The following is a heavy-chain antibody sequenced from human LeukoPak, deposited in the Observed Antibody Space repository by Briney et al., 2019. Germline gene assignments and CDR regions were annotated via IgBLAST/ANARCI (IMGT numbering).Heavy chain of an antibody. CDR1: GYTVSDFY. CDR3: VTATVTPTREP. CDR2: MKPYSDAL. V-gene: IGHV1-2*02. Sequence: GASVKVSCQASGYTVSDFYLHWVRQAPGHGLEWMGWMKPYSDALINAERFQGRITMTWETSTGPAYMELTRLTADDTARYYAVTATVTPTREPWGQGTLVTVPS. D-gene: IGHD1-1*01. J-gene: IGHJ5*02.